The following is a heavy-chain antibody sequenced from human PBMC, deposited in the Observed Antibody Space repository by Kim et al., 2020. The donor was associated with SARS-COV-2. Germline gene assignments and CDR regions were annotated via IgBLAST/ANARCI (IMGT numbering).Heavy chain of an antibody. V-gene: IGHV4-34*01. Sequence: SETLSLTCAVYGGSFSGYYWSWIRQPPGKGLEWIGEINHSGSTNYNPSLKSRVTISVDTSKNQFSLKLSSVTVADTAVYYCARGEIVVVTAMVTYDYYYYLDAWGKGTPVTVSS. CDR1: GGSFSGYY. CDR3: ARGEIVVVTAMVTYDYYYYLDA. CDR2: INHSGST. J-gene: IGHJ6*03. D-gene: IGHD2-21*02.